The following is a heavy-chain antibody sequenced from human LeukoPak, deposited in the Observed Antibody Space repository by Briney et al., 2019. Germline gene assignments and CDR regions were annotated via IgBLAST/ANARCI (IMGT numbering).Heavy chain of an antibody. J-gene: IGHJ6*02. V-gene: IGHV4-59*01. CDR1: GGSISSYY. CDR3: ARDLSGYSSSWYNFYYGMDV. CDR2: IYYSGST. D-gene: IGHD6-13*01. Sequence: PSETLSLTCTVSGGSISSYYWSWIRQPPGKGLEWIGYIYYSGSTNYNPSLKSRVTISVDTSKNQFSLKLSSVTAADTAVYHCARDLSGYSSSWYNFYYGMDVWGQGTTVTVSS.